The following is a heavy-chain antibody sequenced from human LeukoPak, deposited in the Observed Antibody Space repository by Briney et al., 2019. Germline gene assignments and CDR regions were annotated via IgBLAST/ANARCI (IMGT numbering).Heavy chain of an antibody. Sequence: PGGSLRLSCAASGFTFSSYGMSWVRQAPGKGLEWVSVIYSGGSTYYADSVKGRFTISRDNSKNTLYLQMNSLRAEDTAVYYCARDKSGSYDYWGQGTLVTVSS. V-gene: IGHV3-66*01. D-gene: IGHD1-26*01. J-gene: IGHJ4*02. CDR2: IYSGGST. CDR1: GFTFSSYG. CDR3: ARDKSGSYDY.